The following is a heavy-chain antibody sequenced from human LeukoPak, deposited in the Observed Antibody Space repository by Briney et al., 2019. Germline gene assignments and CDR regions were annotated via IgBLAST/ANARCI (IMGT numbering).Heavy chain of an antibody. CDR2: IYTSGST. V-gene: IGHV4-4*07. D-gene: IGHD6-13*01. CDR1: GGSISIYY. CDR3: ARDSIAAAGWAFDI. J-gene: IGHJ3*02. Sequence: SDTVSLPCTVSGGSISIYYWSWIRQPGGEVVECIGRIYTSGSTNYLLSLESRVTISVDTPENHFSLKLSSVTGADTAVYYCARDSIAAAGWAFDIWGQGTMVTVSS.